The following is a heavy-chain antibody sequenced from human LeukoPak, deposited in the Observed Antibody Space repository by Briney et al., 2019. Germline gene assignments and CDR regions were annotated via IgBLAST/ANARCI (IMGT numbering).Heavy chain of an antibody. CDR1: GYSFTAYY. CDR3: ARAYGVGGGMDV. J-gene: IGHJ6*02. D-gene: IGHD1-26*01. V-gene: IGHV1-2*02. CDR2: INPNSGGT. Sequence: ASVKVSCKASGYSFTAYYLHWVRQAPGQGLEWMGWINPNSGGTKYTQKFQGRVTMTRDTSISTAYMELSRLKSDDTAVYSCARAYGVGGGMDVWGQGTTVTVSS.